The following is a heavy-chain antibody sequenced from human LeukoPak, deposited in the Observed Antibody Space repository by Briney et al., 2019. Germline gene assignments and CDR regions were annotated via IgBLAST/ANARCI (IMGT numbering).Heavy chain of an antibody. J-gene: IGHJ4*02. Sequence: PGGSLRLSCAASGFTFSSYAMSWVRQAPGKGLEWVSSISSSSNHIYYADSVKGRFTASRDNAKNSLYLQINSLTAEDTAVYYCARDAPTVTPQIDYWGQGTLVTVSS. CDR2: ISSSSNHI. CDR3: ARDAPTVTPQIDY. V-gene: IGHV3-21*06. D-gene: IGHD4-17*01. CDR1: GFTFSSYA.